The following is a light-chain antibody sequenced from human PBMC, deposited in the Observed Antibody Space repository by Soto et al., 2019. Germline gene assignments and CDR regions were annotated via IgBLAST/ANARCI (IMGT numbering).Light chain of an antibody. CDR3: QQYGSSPRT. Sequence: EIVLTQSPGTLSLSPGERATLSCRASQSVSSSYLAWYQQKPGQAPRLLIYGAPSRDSGITDRFSGSGSGTEFNLTISRLEPEDFSVYSGQQYGSSPRTFGQGPEVEIK. CDR2: GAP. V-gene: IGKV3-20*01. J-gene: IGKJ1*01. CDR1: QSVSSSY.